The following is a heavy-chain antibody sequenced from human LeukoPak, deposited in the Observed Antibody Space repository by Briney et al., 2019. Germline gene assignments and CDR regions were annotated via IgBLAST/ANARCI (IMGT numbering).Heavy chain of an antibody. J-gene: IGHJ4*02. Sequence: GGSLRLSCAASGFTISSNYMTWVRQAPGKGLEWVSVIYNTGSTYYAESVKGRFTISRDTSKNTLYLQMNSLRAEDTAVYYCARDDYGETFDYWGQGTLVTVSS. CDR2: IYNTGST. V-gene: IGHV3-66*01. CDR1: GFTISSNY. CDR3: ARDDYGETFDY. D-gene: IGHD4-17*01.